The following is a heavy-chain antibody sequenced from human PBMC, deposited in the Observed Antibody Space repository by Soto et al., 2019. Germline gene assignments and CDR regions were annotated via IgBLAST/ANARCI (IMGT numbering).Heavy chain of an antibody. J-gene: IGHJ4*02. V-gene: IGHV1-18*01. CDR1: GYTFTSYA. CDR2: ISAYNGDT. D-gene: IGHD6-13*01. Sequence: QVQLVQSGPELKKPGASVKVSCKASGYTFTSYAFSWVRQAPGQGLEWMGWISAYNGDTKYAQKFQGRVTMTTDASTITADIELRNLRSDDTAVYYCARYAGYSSNWPIDYWGQGTLLTVSS. CDR3: ARYAGYSSNWPIDY.